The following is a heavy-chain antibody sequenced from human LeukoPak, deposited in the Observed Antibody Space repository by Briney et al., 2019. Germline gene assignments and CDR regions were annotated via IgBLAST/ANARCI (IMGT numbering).Heavy chain of an antibody. CDR3: TRARLGDYYDRSGYYTSDY. V-gene: IGHV3-74*03. D-gene: IGHD3-22*01. CDR1: GFTFSSYW. CDR2: LASDGSST. Sequence: GGSLRLSCAASGFTFSSYWMNWVRQAPGKGLVWVSRLASDGSSTTYAESVKGRFSISRDNAKNTLYLQMNSLRVEDTAVYYCTRARLGDYYDRSGYYTSDYWGQGTLVTVSS. J-gene: IGHJ4*02.